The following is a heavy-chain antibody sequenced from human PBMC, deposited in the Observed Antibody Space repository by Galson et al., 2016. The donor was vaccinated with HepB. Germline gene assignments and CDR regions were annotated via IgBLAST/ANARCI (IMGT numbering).Heavy chain of an antibody. D-gene: IGHD1-26*01. CDR1: GGSISSYS. Sequence: SETLSLTCTVSGGSISSYSWSWIRQPPGKGLEWIGYIYSSGVTNYNPSLKSRVTISVDTSKNQFSLKLTSVTAADTAGYGCARESVVGAIVDPWGQGTLVTVSS. V-gene: IGHV4-59*01. CDR3: ARESVVGAIVDP. J-gene: IGHJ5*02. CDR2: IYSSGVT.